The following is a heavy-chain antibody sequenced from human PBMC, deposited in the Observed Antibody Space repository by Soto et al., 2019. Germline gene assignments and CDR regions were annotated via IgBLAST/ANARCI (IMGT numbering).Heavy chain of an antibody. J-gene: IGHJ6*02. CDR2: IIPILGTA. CDR1: GGTFSSYA. CDR3: ASSAMDHYYYGMDV. V-gene: IGHV1-69*12. Sequence: QVQLVQSGAEVKKPGSSVKVSCKASGGTFSSYAISWVRQAPGQGLEWMGGIIPILGTANYAQKVQGRVTIPADESTSTAYMELSSLRSEDTAVYYCASSAMDHYYYGMDVWGQGTTVTVSS. D-gene: IGHD5-18*01.